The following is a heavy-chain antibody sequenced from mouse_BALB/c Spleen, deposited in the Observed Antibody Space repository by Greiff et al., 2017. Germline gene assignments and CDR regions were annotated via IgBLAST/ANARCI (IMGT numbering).Heavy chain of an antibody. Sequence: EVKLVESGGGLVKPGGSLKLSCAASGFTFSSYAMSWVRQTPEKRLEWVASISSGGSTYYPDSVKGRFTISRDNARNILYLQMSSLRSEDTAMYYCARGRGYYALDYWGQGTTLTVSS. CDR2: ISSGGST. V-gene: IGHV5-6-5*01. CDR1: GFTFSSYA. D-gene: IGHD2-3*01. CDR3: ARGRGYYALDY. J-gene: IGHJ2*01.